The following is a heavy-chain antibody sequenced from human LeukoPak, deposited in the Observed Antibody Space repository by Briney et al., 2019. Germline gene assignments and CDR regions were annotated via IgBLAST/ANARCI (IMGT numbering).Heavy chain of an antibody. Sequence: GGSLRLSCAASGFTFSSYGMHWVRQAPGKGLEWVAVISYDGSNKYYADSVKGRFTISRDNSKNPLYLQMNSLRAEDTAVYYCAKGRGYSGYDLDYWGQGTLVTVSS. CDR2: ISYDGSNK. D-gene: IGHD5-12*01. CDR3: AKGRGYSGYDLDY. CDR1: GFTFSSYG. J-gene: IGHJ4*02. V-gene: IGHV3-30*18.